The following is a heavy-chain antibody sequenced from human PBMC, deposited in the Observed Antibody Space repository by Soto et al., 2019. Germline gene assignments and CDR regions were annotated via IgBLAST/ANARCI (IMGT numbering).Heavy chain of an antibody. CDR2: ISSGGGTT. D-gene: IGHD4-17*01. Sequence: EVQLLESGGNLVQPGGSLRLSCAASGFTFSSYAMTWVRQAPGKGLEWVSVISSGGGTTYYADSVKGRFTISRDNSKNTMYLQMISLRAEDTAVYYCAKDLETTVVRAYDYWGQGTLVTVSS. J-gene: IGHJ4*02. CDR3: AKDLETTVVRAYDY. V-gene: IGHV3-23*01. CDR1: GFTFSSYA.